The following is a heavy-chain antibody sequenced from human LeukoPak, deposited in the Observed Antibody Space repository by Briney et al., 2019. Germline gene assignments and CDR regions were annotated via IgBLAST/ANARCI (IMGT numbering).Heavy chain of an antibody. CDR2: ISGSGGST. Sequence: GGSLRLSCAASGFTFSSYAMSWVRQAPGKGLEWVSAISGSGGSTYYADSVKGRFTISRDNSKNTLYLQMNSLRAEDTAVYYCAKDTEEMATIRGGFDYWGQETLVTVSS. J-gene: IGHJ4*02. V-gene: IGHV3-23*01. CDR3: AKDTEEMATIRGGFDY. CDR1: GFTFSSYA. D-gene: IGHD5-24*01.